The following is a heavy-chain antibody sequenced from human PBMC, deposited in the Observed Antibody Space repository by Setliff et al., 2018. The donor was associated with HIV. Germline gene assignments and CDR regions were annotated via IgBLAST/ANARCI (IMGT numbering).Heavy chain of an antibody. CDR1: GYSFTSYW. V-gene: IGHV5-51*01. CDR2: IYPGDSDT. J-gene: IGHJ3*02. Sequence: PGESLKISCKGSGYSFTSYWIGWVRQMSGKGLEWMGIIYPGDSDTRYSPSFQGQVIISADKSSSTAYLQWSSLKASDSAMYYCARFWNSGSYRDAFDIWGQGTMVTVSS. CDR3: ARFWNSGSYRDAFDI. D-gene: IGHD1-26*01.